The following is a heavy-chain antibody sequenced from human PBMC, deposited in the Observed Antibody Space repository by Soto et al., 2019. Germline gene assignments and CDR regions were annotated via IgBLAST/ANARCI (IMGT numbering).Heavy chain of an antibody. D-gene: IGHD3-3*01. J-gene: IGHJ5*02. CDR2: MYDSGST. Sequence: PSETLSLTCTVSGGSISSGCYYWSWIRQHPGKGLEWIGYMYDSGSTYYNPVLKSRVTISVDRSKNQSSLKLSSVTAADTAMYYCAIDTSYDFLSGYVGFEPWCEVTLVTVSS. CDR3: AIDTSYDFLSGYVGFEP. CDR1: GGSISSGCYY. V-gene: IGHV4-31*03.